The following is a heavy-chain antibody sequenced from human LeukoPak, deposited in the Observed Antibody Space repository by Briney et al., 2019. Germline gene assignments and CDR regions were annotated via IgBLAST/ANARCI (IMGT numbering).Heavy chain of an antibody. CDR1: GGPFSDYA. Sequence: ASVKVSCKASGGPFSDYAITWMRQAPGQGLEWMGGIIPFIGTANYAQKFQDRVTITADESTSSAYMEASSLRSEDTAVYYCARGQWLANWGQGTLVTVSS. D-gene: IGHD6-19*01. J-gene: IGHJ4*02. V-gene: IGHV1-69*13. CDR3: ARGQWLAN. CDR2: IIPFIGTA.